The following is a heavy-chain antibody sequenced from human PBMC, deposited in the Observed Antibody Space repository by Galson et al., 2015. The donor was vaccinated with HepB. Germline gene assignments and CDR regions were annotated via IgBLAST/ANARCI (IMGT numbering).Heavy chain of an antibody. D-gene: IGHD3-10*01. CDR1: GFPFTMYG. CDR2: VSYDANSK. CDR3: ARDFNAWRGNYGPSLLFDS. Sequence: SLRLSCAASGFPFTMYGVHWVRQAPAKGLEWVSVVSYDANSKQYSDSVKGRFTVSRETSTNTVYLEMTSLRTEDTGVYYCARDFNAWRGNYGPSLLFDSRGQGALVTVSS. J-gene: IGHJ4*02. V-gene: IGHV3-30*03.